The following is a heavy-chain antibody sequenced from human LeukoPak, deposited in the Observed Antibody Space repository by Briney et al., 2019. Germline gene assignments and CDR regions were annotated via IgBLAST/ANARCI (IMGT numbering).Heavy chain of an antibody. D-gene: IGHD3-22*01. J-gene: IGHJ4*02. CDR2: ISGSGGST. V-gene: IGHV3-23*01. CDR1: EFTFRTYS. Sequence: GGSLRLSCAASEFTFRTYSMARVRQAPGKGLEWVSVISGSGGSTYYADSVTGRFTISRDNSKNTLYLQMNSLRAEDTAVYYCARETRLYYDSSGGFDYWGQGTLAPVSS. CDR3: ARETRLYYDSSGGFDY.